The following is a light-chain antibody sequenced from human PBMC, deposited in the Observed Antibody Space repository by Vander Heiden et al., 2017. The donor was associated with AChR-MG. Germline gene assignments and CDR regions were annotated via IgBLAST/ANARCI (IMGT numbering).Light chain of an antibody. CDR1: SSNIGAGYD. CDR2: ANN. V-gene: IGLV1-40*01. Sequence: QSVLTQPPSVSGAPGQRVTIPCTGSSSNIGAGYDVHWYQQIPGTAPKLLIFANNNRPSGVPDRFSGFKSGTSASLAITGLQAEDEAVYYCQSYDSGLSGSGVFGGGTTLTVL. J-gene: IGLJ3*02. CDR3: QSYDSGLSGSGV.